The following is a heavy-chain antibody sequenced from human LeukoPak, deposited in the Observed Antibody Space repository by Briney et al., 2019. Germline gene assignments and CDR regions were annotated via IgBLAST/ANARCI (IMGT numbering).Heavy chain of an antibody. V-gene: IGHV1-46*01. J-gene: IGHJ5*02. CDR1: GYIFTSYY. CDR2: INPTGGST. D-gene: IGHD3-22*01. Sequence: GASVKVSCKASGYIFTSYYMHWVRQAPGEGLEWMGIINPTGGSTSYAQKFQGRVTMTEDTSTDTAYMELSSLRSEDTAVYFCATLRSYYYEGRREDIGAWGQGTLVTVSS. CDR3: ATLRSYYYEGRREDIGA.